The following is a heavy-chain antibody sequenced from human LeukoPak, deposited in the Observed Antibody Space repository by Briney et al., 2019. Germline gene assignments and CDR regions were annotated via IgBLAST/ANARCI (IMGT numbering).Heavy chain of an antibody. Sequence: ETLSLTCTVSGGSLSSGGDSWSWIRQPAGRGLEWVSVISGSGGSTYYADSVKGRFTISRDNSKNTLYLQMNSLRAEDTAVYYCANPRIAAIGSWFDPWGQGTLVTVSS. J-gene: IGHJ5*02. V-gene: IGHV3-23*01. CDR3: ANPRIAAIGSWFDP. CDR1: GGSLSSGGDS. D-gene: IGHD6-13*01. CDR2: ISGSGGST.